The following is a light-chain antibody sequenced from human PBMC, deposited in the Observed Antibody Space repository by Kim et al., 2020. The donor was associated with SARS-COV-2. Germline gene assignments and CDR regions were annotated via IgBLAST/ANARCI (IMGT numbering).Light chain of an antibody. V-gene: IGLV3-19*01. Sequence: ALGQKVRITCQGDSPRSYYASWYQQKPGQAPVLVFYGKNNRPSGIPDRFSGSYSGNTASLTITAAQAEDEADYYCNSRESSANHWMFGGGTQLTVL. CDR1: SPRSYY. CDR3: NSRESSANHWM. CDR2: GKN. J-gene: IGLJ3*02.